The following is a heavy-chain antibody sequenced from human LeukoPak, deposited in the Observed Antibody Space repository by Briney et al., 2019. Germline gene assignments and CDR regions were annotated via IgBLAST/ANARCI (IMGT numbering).Heavy chain of an antibody. CDR2: IIPIFGTA. Sequence: GASVKVSCKASGGTFSSYAISWVRQAPGQGLEWMGGIIPIFGTANYAQKFQGRVTITVDESTSTAYMELSSLRSEDTAVYYCARDRGYCSGGGCYSGGVGYWGQGTLVTVSS. J-gene: IGHJ4*02. D-gene: IGHD2-15*01. CDR3: ARDRGYCSGGGCYSGGVGY. CDR1: GGTFSSYA. V-gene: IGHV1-69*13.